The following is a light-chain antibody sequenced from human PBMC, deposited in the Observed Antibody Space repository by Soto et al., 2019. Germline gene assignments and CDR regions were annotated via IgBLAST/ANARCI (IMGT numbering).Light chain of an antibody. CDR2: GAS. CDR3: QQRSNWPLT. Sequence: VMTESPATLSVSPGERATLSCSASQNLRSSLAWYQQKPGQAPRLLIYGASTRATGIPARFSGSGSGTDFTLTISSLEPEDFAVYYCQQRSNWPLTFGGGTKVDIK. J-gene: IGKJ4*01. CDR1: QNLRSS. V-gene: IGKV3-15*01.